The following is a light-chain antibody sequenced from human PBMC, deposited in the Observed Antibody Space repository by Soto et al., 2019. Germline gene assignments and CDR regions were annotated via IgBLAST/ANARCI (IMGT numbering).Light chain of an antibody. CDR1: SSDVGGYNY. CDR3: SSYTSSGTLVV. J-gene: IGLJ2*01. CDR2: DVN. Sequence: QSALTQPASVSGSPGQSITISCTGTSSDVGGYNYVSWYQQHPGKAPKLMIYDVNNRPSGVSNRFSGSKSGNTASLTISGLQAEDEADYYCSSYTSSGTLVVFGGGTQLTVL. V-gene: IGLV2-14*01.